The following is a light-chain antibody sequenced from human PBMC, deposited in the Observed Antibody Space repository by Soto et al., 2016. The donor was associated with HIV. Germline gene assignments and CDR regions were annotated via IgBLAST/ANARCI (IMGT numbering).Light chain of an antibody. J-gene: IGKJ4*01. CDR3: MQALQSPLT. Sequence: XIVMTQSPLSLPVTPGEPASISCRSSQSLLHRNGYDYLNWYLRKPGQSPQLLIYLGSNRASGVPDRFSGAGSGTDFALKISRVEAEDVGVYYCMQALQSPLTFGGGTKVEI. CDR2: LGS. CDR1: QSLLHRNGYDY. V-gene: IGKV2-28*01.